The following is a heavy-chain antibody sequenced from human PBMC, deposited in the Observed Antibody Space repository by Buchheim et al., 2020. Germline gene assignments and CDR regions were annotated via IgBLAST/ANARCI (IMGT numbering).Heavy chain of an antibody. Sequence: EVQLVESGGGLVQPGRSLRLSCAASGFTFSSYWMHWVRQAPGKGLVWVSRINSDGSSTSYADSVKGRFTISRDNAKNTLYLQMNSLRAEDTAVYYCARDIVSCSGGSCYWNYYYGMDVWGQGTT. CDR2: INSDGSST. CDR1: GFTFSSYW. V-gene: IGHV3-74*01. CDR3: ARDIVSCSGGSCYWNYYYGMDV. D-gene: IGHD2-15*01. J-gene: IGHJ6*02.